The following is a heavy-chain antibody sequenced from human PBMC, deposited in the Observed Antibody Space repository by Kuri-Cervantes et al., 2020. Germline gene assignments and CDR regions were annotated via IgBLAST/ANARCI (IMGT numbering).Heavy chain of an antibody. CDR3: ARLVSTYYDFWSGYYLNWFDP. Sequence: GSLRLSCAVSGGSISRSNWWSWVRQPPGRGLEWIGEIYHSGSTNYNPSLKSRVTISVDTSKNQFSLELSSVTAADTAVYYCARLVSTYYDFWSGYYLNWFDPWGQGTLVTVSS. D-gene: IGHD3-3*01. V-gene: IGHV4-4*02. J-gene: IGHJ5*02. CDR2: IYHSGST. CDR1: GGSISRSNW.